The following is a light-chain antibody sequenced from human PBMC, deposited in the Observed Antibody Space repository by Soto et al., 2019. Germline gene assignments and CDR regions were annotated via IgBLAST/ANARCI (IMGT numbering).Light chain of an antibody. CDR3: QQYADWPALT. V-gene: IGKV3-15*01. CDR1: QSVSSN. Sequence: EIVMTQSPATLSVSPGDRATLSCRASQSVSSNLAWYQQKPGQAPRLVIYGASTKATAIPASFSGSGSGTEFTLTISSLQSEDFAVNYCQQYADWPALTFGGGTKLEFK. CDR2: GAS. J-gene: IGKJ4*01.